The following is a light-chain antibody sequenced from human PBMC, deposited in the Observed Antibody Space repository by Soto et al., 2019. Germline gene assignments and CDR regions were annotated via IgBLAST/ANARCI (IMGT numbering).Light chain of an antibody. V-gene: IGLV2-14*01. CDR3: SSYTSSGTYV. CDR1: SSDVGTYNY. J-gene: IGLJ1*01. CDR2: EVI. Sequence: QSALTQPASVSGSPGQAITISCTGTSSDVGTYNYVSWYQQRPGKAPKLMIYEVINRPSGVSNRFSGSKSGNTASLTISGLQAEDEADYYCSSYTSSGTYVFGTGTKLTVL.